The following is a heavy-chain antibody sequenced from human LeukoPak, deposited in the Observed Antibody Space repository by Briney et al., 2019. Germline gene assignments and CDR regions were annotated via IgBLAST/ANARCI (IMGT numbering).Heavy chain of an antibody. CDR1: GGSISSGGYY. V-gene: IGHV4-30-2*01. Sequence: SQTLSLTCTVSGGSISSGGYYWSWIRQPPGKGLEWIGYIYHSGSTYYNPSLKSRVTISVDRSKNQFSLKLSSVTAADTAVYYCARGADFGVVIMGSTNPRLDYWGQGTLVTVSS. J-gene: IGHJ4*02. CDR3: ARGADFGVVIMGSTNPRLDY. D-gene: IGHD3-3*01. CDR2: IYHSGST.